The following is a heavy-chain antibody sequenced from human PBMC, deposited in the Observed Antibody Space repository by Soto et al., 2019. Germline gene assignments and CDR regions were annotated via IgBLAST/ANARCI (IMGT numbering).Heavy chain of an antibody. Sequence: QVQLVQSGAEVKKPGASVKVSCKASGYTFTSYDINWVRQATGQGLEWMGWMNPNSGNTGYAQKFQGRVTMTRNTSISTAYIELSSLRSEDTAVYDCARAPPVLNWFDPWGQGTLVTVSS. CDR1: GYTFTSYD. CDR2: MNPNSGNT. V-gene: IGHV1-8*01. CDR3: ARAPPVLNWFDP. J-gene: IGHJ5*02.